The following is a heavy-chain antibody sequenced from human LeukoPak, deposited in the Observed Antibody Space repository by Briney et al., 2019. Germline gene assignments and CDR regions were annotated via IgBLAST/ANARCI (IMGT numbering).Heavy chain of an antibody. Sequence: SVKVSCKASGGTFSSYAVSWVRQAPGQGLEWMGRIIPIFGIANNAYKFQGRVTFTADKSTSTAYMELSSLRSEDTAIYYCASSNLDCSGGNCQFYYYFDYWGQGTLVTVSS. D-gene: IGHD2-15*01. CDR1: GGTFSSYA. J-gene: IGHJ4*02. CDR3: ASSNLDCSGGNCQFYYYFDY. V-gene: IGHV1-69*04. CDR2: IIPIFGIA.